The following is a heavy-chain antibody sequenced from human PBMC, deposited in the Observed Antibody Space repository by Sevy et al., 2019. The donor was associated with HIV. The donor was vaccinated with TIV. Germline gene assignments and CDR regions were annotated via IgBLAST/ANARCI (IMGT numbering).Heavy chain of an antibody. D-gene: IGHD1-26*01. CDR3: ARWDADRRWYFDY. CDR1: GFTFSSYS. J-gene: IGHJ4*02. V-gene: IGHV3-21*01. Sequence: GGSLRLSCVVSGFTFSSYSMNWVRQAPGKGLQWVSSISSSSSYIYHADSVKGRFTISRDNAKNSLYLQMNSLRAEDTNAYYCARWDADRRWYFDYWGQGTLVTVSS. CDR2: ISSSSSYI.